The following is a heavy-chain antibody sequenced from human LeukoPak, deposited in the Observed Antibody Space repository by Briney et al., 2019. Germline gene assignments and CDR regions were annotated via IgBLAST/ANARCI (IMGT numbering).Heavy chain of an antibody. J-gene: IGHJ5*02. V-gene: IGHV4-34*01. Sequence: SETLSLTCAVYGESFSGYYWSWIRQPPGKGLEWIGEINHSGSTNYNPSLKSRVTISVDTSKNQFSLKLSSVTAADTAVYYCARGRRNTNWFDPWGQGTLVTVSS. CDR3: ARGRRNTNWFDP. D-gene: IGHD1-14*01. CDR1: GESFSGYY. CDR2: INHSGST.